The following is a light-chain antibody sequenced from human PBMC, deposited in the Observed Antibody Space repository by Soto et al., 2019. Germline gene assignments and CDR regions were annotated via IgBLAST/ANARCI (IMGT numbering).Light chain of an antibody. Sequence: QSVLTQPPSVSAAPGQEVTISCSGSSSNIGNNYVSWYQQLPGTAPKLLIYENNKRPSGMPNRFSGSKSGTSATLGITGLQTGDEADYYCGTWDSSLSAAVFGGGTQLTVL. J-gene: IGLJ7*01. V-gene: IGLV1-51*02. CDR1: SSNIGNNY. CDR2: ENN. CDR3: GTWDSSLSAAV.